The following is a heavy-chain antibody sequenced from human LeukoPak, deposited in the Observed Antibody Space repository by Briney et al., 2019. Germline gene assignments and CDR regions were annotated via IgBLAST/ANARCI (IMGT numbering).Heavy chain of an antibody. Sequence: GGSLRFSCAASGLTFSSYVMSWFRQAPGKGLDWVSVISGSGGTTYYADSVKGRFTISRDNSKNTLYLQMNSLRAEDTAIYYCAKDSSTTVTTKGGPRRSFDYWGLGTLVTVSS. D-gene: IGHD4-17*01. CDR1: GLTFSSYV. J-gene: IGHJ4*02. V-gene: IGHV3-23*01. CDR2: ISGSGGTT. CDR3: AKDSSTTVTTKGGPRRSFDY.